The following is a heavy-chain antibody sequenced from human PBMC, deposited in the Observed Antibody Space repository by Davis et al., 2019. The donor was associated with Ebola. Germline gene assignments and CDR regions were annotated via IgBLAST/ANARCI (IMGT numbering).Heavy chain of an antibody. CDR3: AKTEYCSGGNCAFDF. CDR1: GFTFSSYW. J-gene: IGHJ4*02. Sequence: GESLKISCAASGFTFSSYWMSWVRQAPGKGLEWVANIKQDGSDKFYVDSVRGRFTISKDNAKNSLYLQMNSLRAEDTALYYCAKTEYCSGGNCAFDFWGQGTLVTVSS. D-gene: IGHD2-15*01. CDR2: IKQDGSDK. V-gene: IGHV3-7*03.